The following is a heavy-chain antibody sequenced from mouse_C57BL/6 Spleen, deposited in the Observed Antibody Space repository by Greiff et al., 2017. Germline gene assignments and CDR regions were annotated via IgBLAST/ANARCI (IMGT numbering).Heavy chain of an antibody. CDR2: IDPETGGT. J-gene: IGHJ2*01. Sequence: QVPLQQSGAELVRPGASVTLSCKASGYTFTDYEMHWVKQTPVHGLEWIGAIDPETGGTADNQKFKGKAILPADKSSSTAYIELRSLTSEDSAVYYCRGWSRRGGWYFDYWGQGTTLTVSS. V-gene: IGHV1-15*01. CDR1: GYTFTDYE. CDR3: RGWSRRGGWYFDY. D-gene: IGHD1-1*02.